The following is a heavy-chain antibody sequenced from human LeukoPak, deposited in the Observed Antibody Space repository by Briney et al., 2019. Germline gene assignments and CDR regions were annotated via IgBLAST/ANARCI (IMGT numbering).Heavy chain of an antibody. D-gene: IGHD3-10*01. CDR2: IYYSGST. V-gene: IGHV4-59*01. CDR3: AREPHSMKYYYGSGSLAGILDV. J-gene: IGHJ6*04. CDR1: GGSISTYY. Sequence: SETLSLTCTVSGGSISTYYWSWIRQPPGKGLEWIGYIYYSGSTSYNPSLKSRVTISVDTSKNQFSLKLSSVTAADTAVYYCAREPHSMKYYYGSGSLAGILDVWGKGTTVTVSS.